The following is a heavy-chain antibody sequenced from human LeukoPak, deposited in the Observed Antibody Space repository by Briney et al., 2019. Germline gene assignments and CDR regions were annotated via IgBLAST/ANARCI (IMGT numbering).Heavy chain of an antibody. CDR1: GDSFAGYD. J-gene: IGHJ4*02. V-gene: IGHV1-8*01. CDR2: MSHNSGNT. D-gene: IGHD6-25*01. CDR3: ARDPGGL. Sequence: AAVKVSCMDTGDSFAGYDSSCGRQATEQGLAWVAWMSHNSGNTGYAQKFQGRVTMTRNTSISTAYMELSSLTSEDTAVYYCARDPGGLWGQGTPVTVSS.